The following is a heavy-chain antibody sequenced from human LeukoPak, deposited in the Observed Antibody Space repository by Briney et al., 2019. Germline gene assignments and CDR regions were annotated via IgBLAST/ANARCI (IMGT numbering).Heavy chain of an antibody. J-gene: IGHJ4*02. Sequence: MASETLSLTCTVSGGSISSYYWSWIRQPPGKGLEWIGYIYYSGSTNYNPSLKSRVTISVDTSKNQFSLKLSSVTAADTAVYYCARHSSWGAWFGEPHFDYRGQGTLVTVSS. CDR1: GGSISSYY. CDR3: ARHSSWGAWFGEPHFDY. D-gene: IGHD3-10*01. CDR2: IYYSGST. V-gene: IGHV4-59*08.